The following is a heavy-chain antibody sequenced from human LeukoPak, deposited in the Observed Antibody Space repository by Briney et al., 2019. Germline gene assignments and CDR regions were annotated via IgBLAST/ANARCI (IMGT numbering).Heavy chain of an antibody. CDR2: ISSSSYI. V-gene: IGHV3-21*01. CDR1: GFTFSSYS. Sequence: GGSLRLSCAASGFTFSSYSMNWVRQAPGKGLEWVSSISSSSYIYYADSVKGRFTISRDNAKNSLYLQMNNLRAEDTAVYYCARDGRSEYYDSSGYLDYWGQGTLVTVSS. CDR3: ARDGRSEYYDSSGYLDY. J-gene: IGHJ4*02. D-gene: IGHD3-22*01.